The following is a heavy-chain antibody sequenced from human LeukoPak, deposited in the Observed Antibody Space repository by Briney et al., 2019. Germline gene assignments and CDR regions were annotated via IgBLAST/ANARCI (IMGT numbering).Heavy chain of an antibody. J-gene: IGHJ6*03. V-gene: IGHV4-34*01. Sequence: SETLSLTCAVYGGSFSGYYWSWIRQPPGKGLEWIGEINHSGSTNYNPSLKSRVTMSVDTSKNQFSLKLSSVTAADTAVYYCARDYSGYGPQNYYYYYMDVWGKGTTVTISS. CDR1: GGSFSGYY. CDR3: ARDYSGYGPQNYYYYYMDV. D-gene: IGHD5-12*01. CDR2: INHSGST.